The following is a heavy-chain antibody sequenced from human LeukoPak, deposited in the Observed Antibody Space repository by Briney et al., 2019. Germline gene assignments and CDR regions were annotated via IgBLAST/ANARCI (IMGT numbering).Heavy chain of an antibody. CDR3: ATELYDSGSLRYFDY. CDR1: GYTLTELS. J-gene: IGHJ4*02. Sequence: ASVKVSCKVSGYTLTELSMHWVRQAPGKGLEWMGGFDPEDGETIYAQKFQGRVTMTEDTSTDTAYMELSSLRSEDTAVYYCATELYDSGSLRYFDYWGQGTLVTVSS. D-gene: IGHD3-10*01. CDR2: FDPEDGET. V-gene: IGHV1-24*01.